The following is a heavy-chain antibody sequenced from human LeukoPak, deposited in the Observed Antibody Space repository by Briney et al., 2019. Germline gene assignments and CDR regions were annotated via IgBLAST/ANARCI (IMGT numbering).Heavy chain of an antibody. V-gene: IGHV4-61*02. CDR3: ARGRLWFGHYYFDY. Sequence: PSETLSLTCAVSGGSIGSGAYSWSWIRQPAGKGLEWIGRIYTSGSTNYNPSLKSRVTISVDTSKNQFSLKLSSVTAADTAVYYCARGRLWFGHYYFDYWGQGTLVTVSS. CDR1: GGSIGSGAYS. D-gene: IGHD3-10*01. J-gene: IGHJ4*02. CDR2: IYTSGST.